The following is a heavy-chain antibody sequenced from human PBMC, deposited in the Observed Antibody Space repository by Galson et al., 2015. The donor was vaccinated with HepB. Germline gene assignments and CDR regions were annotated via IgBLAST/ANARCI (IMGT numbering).Heavy chain of an antibody. Sequence: SLRLSCAASGFTFGDYAMNWVRQAPGKGLEWVGFIRGKAYGGTTEYAASLKGRFTISRDDSKSIAYLQMNSLKTEDTAVYYCTRDLVLPGFSSGSYYYYGMDVWGQGTTVTVSS. CDR2: IRGKAYGGTT. J-gene: IGHJ6*02. CDR3: TRDLVLPGFSSGSYYYYGMDV. D-gene: IGHD6-19*01. CDR1: GFTFGDYA. V-gene: IGHV3-49*04.